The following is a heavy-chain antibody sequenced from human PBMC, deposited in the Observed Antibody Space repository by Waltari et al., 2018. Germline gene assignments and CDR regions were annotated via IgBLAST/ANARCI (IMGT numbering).Heavy chain of an antibody. Sequence: QVQLQESGPGLVKPSETLSLTCAVSGYSISSGYYWGWIRQPPGKGLEWIGSIYHSGSTYYTPSLKSRVTISVDTSKNQFSLKLSSVTAADTAVYYCASWMIAAASPVDYWGQGTLVTVSS. CDR3: ASWMIAAASPVDY. CDR2: IYHSGST. D-gene: IGHD6-13*01. V-gene: IGHV4-38-2*01. CDR1: GYSISSGYY. J-gene: IGHJ4*02.